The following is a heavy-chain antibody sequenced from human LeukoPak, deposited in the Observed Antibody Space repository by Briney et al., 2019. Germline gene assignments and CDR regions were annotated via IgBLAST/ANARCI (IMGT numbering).Heavy chain of an antibody. J-gene: IGHJ3*02. CDR1: GFTFSSYA. CDR2: ISYDGSNK. D-gene: IGHD5-18*01. Sequence: QSGGSLRLSCAASGFTFSSYAMHWVRQAPGKGLEWVAVISYDGSNKYYADSVKGRFTISRDNSKNTLYLQMNSLRAEDTAVYYCASSGYPSSMVAFDIWGQGTMVTVSS. CDR3: ASSGYPSSMVAFDI. V-gene: IGHV3-30-3*01.